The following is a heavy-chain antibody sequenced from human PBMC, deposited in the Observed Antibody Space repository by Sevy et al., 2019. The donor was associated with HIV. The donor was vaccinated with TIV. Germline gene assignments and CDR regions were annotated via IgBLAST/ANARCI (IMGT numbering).Heavy chain of an antibody. Sequence: ASMKVSCKASGGSLSNYGMNWVRQAPGQGLEWTGGIIPRVGLTNYAQKFQDRVTITADESTSTVYIEVRRLTSEDTGVYYCASVRPCGGDCYFFDSWGQGTLVTVS. J-gene: IGHJ4*02. V-gene: IGHV1-69*10. D-gene: IGHD2-21*01. CDR1: GGSLSNYG. CDR2: IIPRVGLT. CDR3: ASVRPCGGDCYFFDS.